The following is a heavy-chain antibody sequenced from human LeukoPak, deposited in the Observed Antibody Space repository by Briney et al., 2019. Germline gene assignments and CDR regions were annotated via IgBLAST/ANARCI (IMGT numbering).Heavy chain of an antibody. J-gene: IGHJ4*02. D-gene: IGHD3-3*01. Sequence: GGSLRLSCAASGFTFSSYAMNWVRQAPGKGLEWVSYISSSCSTKHYTDSVKGRFTISRDNAKNSLHLQMNSLRAEDTAVYYCAGPIFGVVIGQFFDYWGQGILVTVSS. CDR3: AGPIFGVVIGQFFDY. CDR2: ISSSCSTK. V-gene: IGHV3-48*01. CDR1: GFTFSSYA.